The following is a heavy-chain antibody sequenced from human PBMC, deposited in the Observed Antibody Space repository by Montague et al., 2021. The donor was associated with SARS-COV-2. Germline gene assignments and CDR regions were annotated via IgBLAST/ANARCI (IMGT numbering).Heavy chain of an antibody. D-gene: IGHD3-16*02. CDR3: ARLGITLGGVIVIRYYFDF. CDR2: ISYSATS. J-gene: IGHJ4*02. V-gene: IGHV4-39*01. Sequence: SETLSLTCTFSGASRSTKNYYWGWIRQPPGKGLEWIGSISYSATSYSNPSLKSRVTMSVDTSRNQLSLNLSSVTVADTAVYYCARLGITLGGVIVIRYYFDFWGQGTLVTDSS. CDR1: GASRSTKNYY.